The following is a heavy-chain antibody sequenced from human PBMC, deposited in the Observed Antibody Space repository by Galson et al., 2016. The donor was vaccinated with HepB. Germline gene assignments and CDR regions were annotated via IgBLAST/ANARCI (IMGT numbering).Heavy chain of an antibody. CDR1: GGSISSYY. CDR3: ARVVPPVRFGSEYYYDD. V-gene: IGHV4-4*07. Sequence: SETLSLTCTVSGGSISSYYWSWIRQPAGKGLEWIGRIYSSGSTNYNPSLKSRVTMSVDTSKNQFSLKLSSVTAADTAVYYCARVVPPVRFGSEYYYDDWGQGTLVT. D-gene: IGHD1-26*01. J-gene: IGHJ4*02. CDR2: IYSSGST.